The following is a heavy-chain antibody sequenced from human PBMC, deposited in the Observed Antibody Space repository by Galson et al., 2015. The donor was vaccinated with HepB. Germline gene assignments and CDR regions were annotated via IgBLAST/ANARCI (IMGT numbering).Heavy chain of an antibody. CDR1: GFTFSNSA. V-gene: IGHV3-23*01. J-gene: IGHJ4*02. CDR3: AKLGGSGSYQAYFAY. Sequence: SLRLSCAASGFTFSNSAMTWVRQAPGKGLEWVSVIGHNGGNTNYAESVKGRFTISRDNSKNTLYLQMNSLRAEDTALFYCAKLGGSGSYQAYFAYWGQGTLVTVSS. D-gene: IGHD3-10*01. CDR2: IGHNGGNT.